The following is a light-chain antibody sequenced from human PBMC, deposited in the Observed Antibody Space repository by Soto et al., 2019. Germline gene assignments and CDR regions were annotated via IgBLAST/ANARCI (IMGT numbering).Light chain of an antibody. CDR1: SSDVGTYKY. CDR3: SSYTSSSTLV. Sequence: QSALTQPASVSGSPGQSITISCTGTSSDVGTYKYVSWYQQHPGKAPKLMIYEVSDRPSGVSNRFSGSKSGNTASLTISGLQAEDEADYYCSSYTSSSTLVFGGGTKLNVL. V-gene: IGLV2-14*03. CDR2: EVS. J-gene: IGLJ2*01.